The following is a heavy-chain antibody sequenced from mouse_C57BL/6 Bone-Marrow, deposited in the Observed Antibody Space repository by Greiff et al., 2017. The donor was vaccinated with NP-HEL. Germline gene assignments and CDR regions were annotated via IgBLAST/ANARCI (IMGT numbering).Heavy chain of an antibody. J-gene: IGHJ2*01. D-gene: IGHD2-4*01. CDR1: GYTFTDYE. V-gene: IGHV1-15*01. CDR3: TSYDYDDFDY. CDR2: IDPETGGP. Sequence: VQVVESGAELVRPGASVTLSCKASGYTFTDYEMHWVKQTPVHGLEWIGAIDPETGGPAYNQKFKGKAILTADKSSSTAYMELRSLTSEDSAVYYCTSYDYDDFDYWGQGTTLTVSS.